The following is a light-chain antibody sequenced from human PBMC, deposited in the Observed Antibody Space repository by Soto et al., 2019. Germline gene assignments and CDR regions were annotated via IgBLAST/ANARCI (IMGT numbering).Light chain of an antibody. CDR1: TSDVGGYSF. CDR3: SSYTTSGTRV. CDR2: EVS. V-gene: IGLV2-14*01. J-gene: IGLJ1*01. Sequence: QSALTQPASVSGSPGQSITISCTGTTSDVGGYSFVSWYQLHPGKAPKLMIYEVSNRPSGVSNRFSGSKSGSTASLTISGLQAEDESDYYCSSYTTSGTRVFGTGTKVTVL.